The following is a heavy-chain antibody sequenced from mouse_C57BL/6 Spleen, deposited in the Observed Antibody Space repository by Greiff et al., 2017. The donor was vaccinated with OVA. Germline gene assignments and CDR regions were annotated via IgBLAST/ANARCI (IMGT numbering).Heavy chain of an antibody. CDR1: GYTFTSYW. D-gene: IGHD1-1*01. J-gene: IGHJ2*01. V-gene: IGHV1-52*01. Sequence: QVQLQQPGAELVRPGSSVKLSCKASGYTFTSYWMHWVKQRPIQGLEWIGNIDPSDSETHYNQKFKDKATLTVDTSSSTAYMQLSSLTSEDSAVYYCARESTVVANFDYWGQGTTLTVSS. CDR3: ARESTVVANFDY. CDR2: IDPSDSET.